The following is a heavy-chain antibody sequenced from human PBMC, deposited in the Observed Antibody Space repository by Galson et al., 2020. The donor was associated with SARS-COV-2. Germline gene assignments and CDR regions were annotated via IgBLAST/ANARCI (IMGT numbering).Heavy chain of an antibody. D-gene: IGHD3-16*01. CDR3: ARGALGGPAGAWFDP. V-gene: IGHV4-31*03. CDR1: GDSISSGYYY. Sequence: SETLSLTCTVSGDSISSGYYYWSWIRQHPGKGLEWIGYIHHTGSTYYNPSLKSRLTISVDTSNNQFSLKLTSVTVADTAVYYCARGALGGPAGAWFDPWGQGTLVTVSS. J-gene: IGHJ5*02. CDR2: IHHTGST.